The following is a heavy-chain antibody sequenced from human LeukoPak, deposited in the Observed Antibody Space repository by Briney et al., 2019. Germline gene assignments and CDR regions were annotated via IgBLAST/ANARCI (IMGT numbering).Heavy chain of an antibody. Sequence: GGSLRLSCAASGFTFSGYRMNWVRQAPGEGLEWVAYIKQDGSEKYYVDSVKGRFTISRDNAKNSLYLQMNSLGAEDTAVYYCASGRPFDYWGQGTLVAVSS. CDR1: GFTFSGYR. CDR3: ASGRPFDY. V-gene: IGHV3-7*01. J-gene: IGHJ4*02. D-gene: IGHD1-26*01. CDR2: IKQDGSEK.